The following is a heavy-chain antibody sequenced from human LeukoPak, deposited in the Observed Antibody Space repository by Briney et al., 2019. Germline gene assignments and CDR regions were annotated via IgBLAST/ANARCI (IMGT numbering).Heavy chain of an antibody. V-gene: IGHV3-23*01. CDR1: GFTFSSYA. Sequence: PGESLRLSCAASGFTFSSYAMSWVRQAPGKGLEWVSAISGSGGSTYYADSVKGRFTISRDNSKNTLYLQMNSLRAEDTAVYYCAKDRVIVVVPNFDYWGQGTLVTVSS. CDR2: ISGSGGST. J-gene: IGHJ4*02. D-gene: IGHD3-22*01. CDR3: AKDRVIVVVPNFDY.